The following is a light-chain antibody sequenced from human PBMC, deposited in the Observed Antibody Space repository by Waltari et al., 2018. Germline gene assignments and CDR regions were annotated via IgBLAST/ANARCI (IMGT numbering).Light chain of an antibody. CDR2: KAS. Sequence: DIQMTQSPSTLSASVGERVTISCRASQNISTWLAWYQQKAGKAPNLLIYKASSLESGVPSRFSGSGSGTESTLTLSRLRPDDFATYYCQHYDGYSYTFGQGTKLEIK. V-gene: IGKV1-5*03. CDR1: QNISTW. J-gene: IGKJ2*01. CDR3: QHYDGYSYT.